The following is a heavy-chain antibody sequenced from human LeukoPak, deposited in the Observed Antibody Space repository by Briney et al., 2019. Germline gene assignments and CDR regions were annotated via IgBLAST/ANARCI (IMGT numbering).Heavy chain of an antibody. V-gene: IGHV3-43D*03. J-gene: IGHJ6*02. Sequence: GGTLRLSCAASGFTFDDYAMHWVRQPPGKGLEWVSLISWDGGSTYYADSVKGRFTISRDNSKNSLYLQMNSLRAEDTALYYCAKDTNYGDYVGYYYGMDVWGQGATVTVSS. CDR2: ISWDGGST. D-gene: IGHD4-17*01. CDR3: AKDTNYGDYVGYYYGMDV. CDR1: GFTFDDYA.